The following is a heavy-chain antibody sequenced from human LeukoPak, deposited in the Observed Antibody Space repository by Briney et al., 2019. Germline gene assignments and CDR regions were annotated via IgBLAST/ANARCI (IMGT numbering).Heavy chain of an antibody. D-gene: IGHD1-7*01. Sequence: GGSPRLSCAASGFTFSSYAMSWVRQAPGKGLEWVSAISGSGGSTYYADSVKGRFTISRDNSKNTLYLQMNSLRAEDTAVYYCAKDTGTTDYYGMDVWGQGTTVTVSS. CDR1: GFTFSSYA. CDR2: ISGSGGST. V-gene: IGHV3-23*01. CDR3: AKDTGTTDYYGMDV. J-gene: IGHJ6*02.